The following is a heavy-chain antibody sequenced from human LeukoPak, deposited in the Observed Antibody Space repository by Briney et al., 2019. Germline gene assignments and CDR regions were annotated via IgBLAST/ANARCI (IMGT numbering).Heavy chain of an antibody. D-gene: IGHD2-21*02. CDR2: INPNSGGT. Sequence: ASVKVSCKASGYTFTSYGISWVRQAPGQGLEWMGWINPNSGGTNYAQKFQGRVTMTRDTSISTAYMELSRLRSDDTAVYYCARGKVMTNDYWGQGTLVTVSS. J-gene: IGHJ4*02. CDR1: GYTFTSYG. CDR3: ARGKVMTNDY. V-gene: IGHV1-2*02.